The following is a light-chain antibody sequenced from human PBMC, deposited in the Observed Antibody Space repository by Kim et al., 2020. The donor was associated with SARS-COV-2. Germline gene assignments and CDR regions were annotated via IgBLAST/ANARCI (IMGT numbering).Light chain of an antibody. CDR2: DNN. V-gene: IGLV1-51*01. Sequence: GQKATSSCSGSSSNIGNNCVSWYQQLPGTAPKLLIYDNNKRPSGIPDRFSGSKSGTSATLGITGLQTGDEADYYCGTWDSSLSAVVFGGGTQLTVL. J-gene: IGLJ2*01. CDR1: SSNIGNNC. CDR3: GTWDSSLSAVV.